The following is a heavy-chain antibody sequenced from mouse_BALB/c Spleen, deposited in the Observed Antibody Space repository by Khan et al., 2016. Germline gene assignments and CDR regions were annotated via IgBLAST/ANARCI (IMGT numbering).Heavy chain of an antibody. J-gene: IGHJ4*01. Sequence: QIQLVQSGPELKKPGETVKISCKASEYTFTNYGMNWVKQAPGKGLKWMGWINTNTGEPTYAEEFKGRLAFSLEASASTASLQINNLKNEDSATYFCARTGDYPYYAMDYWGQGTSVTVSS. D-gene: IGHD2-13*01. V-gene: IGHV9-3*02. CDR3: ARTGDYPYYAMDY. CDR2: INTNTGEP. CDR1: EYTFTNYG.